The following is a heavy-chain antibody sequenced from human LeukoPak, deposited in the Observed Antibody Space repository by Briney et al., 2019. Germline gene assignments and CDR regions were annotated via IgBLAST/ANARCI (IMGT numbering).Heavy chain of an antibody. V-gene: IGHV4-39*01. Sequence: PSETLSLTCTISGDSIGSSSYYWGWVRQAPGKGLEWIGSMYYSGSGSYSPSLKSRVTISLDTSNNRLSLKLNFVTAADTAVYYCATLTYYYSYLAVWGKGTTVTVSS. CDR1: GDSIGSSSYY. J-gene: IGHJ6*03. CDR2: MYYSGSG. CDR3: ATLTYYYSYLAV.